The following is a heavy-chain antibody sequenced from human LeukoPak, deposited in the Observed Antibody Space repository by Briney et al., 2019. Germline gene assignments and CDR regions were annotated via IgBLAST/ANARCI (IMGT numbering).Heavy chain of an antibody. CDR3: ARVIPYSITMIVVAQSDAFDI. CDR2: MNPNSGNT. CDR1: GYTFTSYD. D-gene: IGHD3-22*01. Sequence: ASVRVSCKASGYTFTSYDINWVRQATGQGLEWMGWMNPNSGNTGYAQKFQGRVTMTRNTSISTAYMELSSLRSEDTAVYYCARVIPYSITMIVVAQSDAFDIWGQGTMVTVSS. V-gene: IGHV1-8*01. J-gene: IGHJ3*02.